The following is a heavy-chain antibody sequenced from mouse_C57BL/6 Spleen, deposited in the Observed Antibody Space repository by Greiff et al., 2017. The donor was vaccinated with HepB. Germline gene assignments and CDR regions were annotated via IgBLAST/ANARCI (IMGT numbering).Heavy chain of an antibody. CDR2: INPSSGYT. V-gene: IGHV1-4*01. D-gene: IGHD2-4*01. Sequence: QVQLQQSGAELARPGASVKMSCKASGYTFTSYTMHWVKQRPGQGLEWIGYINPSSGYTKYNQKFKDKATLTADKSSSTAYMQLSSLTSEDSAVYYCARSLDYIFDYWGQGTTLTVSS. CDR1: GYTFTSYT. CDR3: ARSLDYIFDY. J-gene: IGHJ2*01.